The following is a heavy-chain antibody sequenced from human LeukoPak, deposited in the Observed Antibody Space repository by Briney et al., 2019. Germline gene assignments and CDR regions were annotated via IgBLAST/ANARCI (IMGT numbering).Heavy chain of an antibody. V-gene: IGHV3-33*01. Sequence: GRSLRLSCATSGFTFSQHGIHWVRQAPGKGLEWVAVIRYDGSETYYAESVKGRFNISRDNSKDTLYLQMNSLRDDDTAVYYWARVLKYYDFWSGYFAPTDLYYYYYMDVWGKGTTVTVSS. CDR2: IRYDGSET. D-gene: IGHD3-3*01. CDR1: GFTFSQHG. CDR3: ARVLKYYDFWSGYFAPTDLYYYYYMDV. J-gene: IGHJ6*03.